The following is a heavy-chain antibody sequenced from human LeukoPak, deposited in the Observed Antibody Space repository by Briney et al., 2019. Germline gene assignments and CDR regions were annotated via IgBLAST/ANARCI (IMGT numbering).Heavy chain of an antibody. CDR1: GFTFNTYA. J-gene: IGHJ4*02. CDR2: ISGSGGST. CDR3: SKRGTGVTFDY. D-gene: IGHD1-1*01. Sequence: GGSLRLSCAASGFTFNTYAMSWVRQAPGKGLEWVSAISGSGGSTYYADSVKGRFTISRDNSKNTLYLQMNGLNAEDTAVYYCSKRGTGVTFDYWGQGTLVTVSS. V-gene: IGHV3-23*01.